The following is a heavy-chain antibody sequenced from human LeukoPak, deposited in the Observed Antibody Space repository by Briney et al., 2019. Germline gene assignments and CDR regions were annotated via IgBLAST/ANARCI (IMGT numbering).Heavy chain of an antibody. CDR3: VKDRDSKGYGVLDY. D-gene: IGHD4-17*01. J-gene: IGHJ4*02. Sequence: GGSLRLSCSASGFTFSRSAIHWVRQAPGKGLEHVSTISSNGGSTYYADSVKGRFTISRDNSKNTLFLQMSSLRAEDTGVYYCVKDRDSKGYGVLDYWGQGTLVTVSS. CDR1: GFTFSRSA. V-gene: IGHV3-64D*09. CDR2: ISSNGGST.